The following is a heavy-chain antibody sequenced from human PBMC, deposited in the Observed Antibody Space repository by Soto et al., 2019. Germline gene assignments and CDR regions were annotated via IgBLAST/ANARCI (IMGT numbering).Heavy chain of an antibody. Sequence: QVQLVESGGGVVQPGRSLRLSCAASGFTFSSYGMHWVRQAPGKGLEWVAVISYDGSNKYYADSVKGRFTISRDNSKNTLYLQMNSLRAEDTAVYYCAKIQGIAAAGFDYWGQGTLVTVSS. CDR2: ISYDGSNK. J-gene: IGHJ4*02. CDR3: AKIQGIAAAGFDY. V-gene: IGHV3-30*18. CDR1: GFTFSSYG. D-gene: IGHD6-13*01.